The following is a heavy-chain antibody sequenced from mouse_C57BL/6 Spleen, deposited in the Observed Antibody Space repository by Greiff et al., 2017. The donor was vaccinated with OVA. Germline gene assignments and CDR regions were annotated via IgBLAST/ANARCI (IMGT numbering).Heavy chain of an antibody. CDR1: GYAFSNYL. J-gene: IGHJ3*01. D-gene: IGHD2-3*01. CDR3: ARGEGLLPGFAY. V-gene: IGHV1-54*01. Sequence: QVQLQQSGAELVRPGTSVKVSCKASGYAFSNYLIEWVKQRPGQGLEWIGVINPGSGGTNYNEKFKGKATLTADKSSSTAYMQLSSLTSEDSAVYFCARGEGLLPGFAYWGQGTLVTVSA. CDR2: INPGSGGT.